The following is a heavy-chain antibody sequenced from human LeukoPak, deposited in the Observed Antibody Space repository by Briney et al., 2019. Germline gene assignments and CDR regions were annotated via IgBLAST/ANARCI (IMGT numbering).Heavy chain of an antibody. CDR1: GFTFSSYG. CDR3: AKVAPLDYYDSSGYYYSFDY. J-gene: IGHJ4*02. V-gene: IGHV3-30*18. Sequence: GRSLRLSCVASGFTFSSYGMHWVRQAPGKGLEWVAVISYDGSNKYYADSVKGRFTISRDNSKNTLYLQMNSLRAEDTAVYYCAKVAPLDYYDSSGYYYSFDYWGQGTLVTVSS. CDR2: ISYDGSNK. D-gene: IGHD3-22*01.